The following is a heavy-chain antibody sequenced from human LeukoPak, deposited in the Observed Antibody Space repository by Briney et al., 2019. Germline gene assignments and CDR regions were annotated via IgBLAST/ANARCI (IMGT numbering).Heavy chain of an antibody. CDR1: GFTFSSYW. Sequence: PGGSLRLSCAASGFTFSSYWMSWVRQAPGKGLEWVANIKQDGSEKYYVDSVKGRFTISRDNAKNSLYLQTNSLRAEDTAVYYCARDGIAVAGPYYYYYMDVWGKGTTVTVSS. D-gene: IGHD6-19*01. CDR3: ARDGIAVAGPYYYYYMDV. V-gene: IGHV3-7*01. CDR2: IKQDGSEK. J-gene: IGHJ6*03.